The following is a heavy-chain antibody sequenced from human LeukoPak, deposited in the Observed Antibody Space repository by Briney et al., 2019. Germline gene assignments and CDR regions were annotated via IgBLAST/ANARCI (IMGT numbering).Heavy chain of an antibody. CDR1: GFTFSSYS. CDR3: ARVDRMYRFGELSGWFDP. V-gene: IGHV3-21*01. CDR2: ISSSSSYI. D-gene: IGHD3-10*01. Sequence: KAGGSLRLSCAASGFTFSSYSMNWVRQAPGKGLEWVSSISSSSSYIYYADTVKGRFTISRDNAKNSLYLQMNSLRAEDTAVYYCARVDRMYRFGELSGWFDPWGQGTLVTVSS. J-gene: IGHJ5*02.